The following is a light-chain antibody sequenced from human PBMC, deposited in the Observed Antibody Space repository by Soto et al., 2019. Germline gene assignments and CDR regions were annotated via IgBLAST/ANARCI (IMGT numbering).Light chain of an antibody. CDR2: DVS. CDR3: CSYTTSNTRQIV. Sequence: QSVLTQPASVSGAPGQSITISCTGTSSAVGGYNYVSWYQQHPGKAPKFMIYDVSNRPSGVSNRFSGSKSGNTASLTISGLQAEDEADYYCCSYTTSNTRQIVFGTGTKVTVL. CDR1: SSAVGGYNY. J-gene: IGLJ1*01. V-gene: IGLV2-14*01.